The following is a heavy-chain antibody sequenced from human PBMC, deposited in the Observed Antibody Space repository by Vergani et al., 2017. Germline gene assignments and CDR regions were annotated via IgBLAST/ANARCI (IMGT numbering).Heavy chain of an antibody. CDR3: ARAEGHDFWSGYYENDAFDI. Sequence: QVQLVQSGAEVKKPGASVKVSCKASGGTFSSYAISWVRQAPGQGLEWMGRIIPILGIANYAQKFQGRVTITADKSTSTAYMELSSLRSADTAVYYCARAEGHDFWSGYYENDAFDIWGQGTMVTVSS. V-gene: IGHV1-69*04. D-gene: IGHD3-3*01. CDR1: GGTFSSYA. CDR2: IIPILGIA. J-gene: IGHJ3*02.